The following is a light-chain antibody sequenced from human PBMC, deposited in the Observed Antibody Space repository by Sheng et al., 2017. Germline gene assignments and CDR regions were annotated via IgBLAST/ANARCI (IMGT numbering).Light chain of an antibody. Sequence: EIVMTQSPATLSVSPGERATLSCRASQSVSTNLAWYQQKPGQAPRVLIYAASTRATDIPARFSGSGSGXEFTLTISSLQSEDFAVYYCQQYNNRPPWTFGQGTKVEIK. CDR1: QSVSTN. CDR2: AAS. J-gene: IGKJ1*01. V-gene: IGKV3-15*01. CDR3: QQYNNRPPWT.